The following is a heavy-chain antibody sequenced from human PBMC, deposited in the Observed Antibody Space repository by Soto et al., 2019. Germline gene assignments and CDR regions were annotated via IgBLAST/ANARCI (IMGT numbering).Heavy chain of an antibody. CDR2: INHSGST. Sequence: SETLSLTCAVYGGSFSGYYWSWIRQPPGKGLEWIGEINHSGSTNYNPSLKSRVTISVDTSKNQFSLKLSSVTAADTAVYYCARSAHGWFDPWGQGTLVTVSS. CDR1: GGSFSGYY. J-gene: IGHJ5*02. D-gene: IGHD3-3*01. CDR3: ARSAHGWFDP. V-gene: IGHV4-34*01.